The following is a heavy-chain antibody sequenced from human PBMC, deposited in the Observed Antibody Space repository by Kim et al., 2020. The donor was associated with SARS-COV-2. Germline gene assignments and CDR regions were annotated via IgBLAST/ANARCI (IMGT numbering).Heavy chain of an antibody. D-gene: IGHD3-3*01. CDR2: IKSKTDGGTT. CDR3: TTDHVPQLFLEWFEGVHYFDY. J-gene: IGHJ4*01. CDR1: GFTFSNAW. Sequence: GGSLRLSCAASGFTFSNAWMSWVRQAPGKGLEWVGRIKSKTDGGTTDYAAPVKGRFTISRDDSKNTLYLQMNSLKTEDTAVYYCTTDHVPQLFLEWFEGVHYFDYWGQGTLVTVSS. V-gene: IGHV3-15*01.